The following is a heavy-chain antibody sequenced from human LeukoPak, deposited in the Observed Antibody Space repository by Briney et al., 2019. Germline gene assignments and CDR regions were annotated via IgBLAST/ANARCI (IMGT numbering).Heavy chain of an antibody. CDR1: GFSLSTSGVG. D-gene: IGHD6-19*01. CDR2: IYWDDDK. V-gene: IGHV2-5*02. Sequence: SGPTLVKPTQTLTLTCTFSGFSLSTSGVGVGWIRQPPGKALEWLALIYWDDDKRYSPSLKSRPTITKDTSKNQVVLTMTNMDPVDTATYYCAHRRRGWWGANFDYWGQGTLVTVSS. CDR3: AHRRRGWWGANFDY. J-gene: IGHJ4*02.